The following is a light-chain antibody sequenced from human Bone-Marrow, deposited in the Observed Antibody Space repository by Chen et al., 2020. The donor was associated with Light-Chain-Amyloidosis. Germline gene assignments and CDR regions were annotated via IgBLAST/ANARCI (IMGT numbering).Light chain of an antibody. CDR1: SSDVGGDNH. CDR3: SSYTITNTLV. J-gene: IGLJ1*01. V-gene: IGLV2-14*01. Sequence: QSALTQPASVSGSPGQSITISCTGTSSDVGGDNHVSWYQQHPDKAPKLMIYEVTNRPSWVPDRFTGTKSDNTASLTISGLQIEVEADYFCSSYTITNTLVFGSGTRVTVL. CDR2: EVT.